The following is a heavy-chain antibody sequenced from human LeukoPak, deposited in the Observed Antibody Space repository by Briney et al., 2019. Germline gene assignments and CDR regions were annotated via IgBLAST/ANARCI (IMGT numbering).Heavy chain of an antibody. CDR3: GRSLSTLDWFDP. CDR1: GGSISSSSYY. J-gene: IGHJ5*02. D-gene: IGHD3-16*01. CDR2: IYYSGST. Sequence: PSETLSLTCTVSGGSISSSSYYWGWIRQPPGKGLEWIGSIYYSGSTYYNPSLKSRVTISVDTSKNQFSLKLSSVTAADTAVYYCGRSLSTLDWFDPWGQGTLVTVSS. V-gene: IGHV4-39*07.